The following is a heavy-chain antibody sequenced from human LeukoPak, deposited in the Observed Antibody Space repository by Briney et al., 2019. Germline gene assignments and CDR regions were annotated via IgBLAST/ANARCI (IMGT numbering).Heavy chain of an antibody. J-gene: IGHJ4*02. Sequence: GGSLRLSCAASGFSFSAYWIHWVRHAPGKGLVWVSRINTDGSSTIYADSVKGRFTISRDNAKNTVYLQMNSLRAEDTAVYYCAREVVLTGTSVFDYWGQGTQVTVSS. CDR2: INTDGSST. V-gene: IGHV3-74*01. CDR3: AREVVLTGTSVFDY. D-gene: IGHD2-21*02. CDR1: GFSFSAYW.